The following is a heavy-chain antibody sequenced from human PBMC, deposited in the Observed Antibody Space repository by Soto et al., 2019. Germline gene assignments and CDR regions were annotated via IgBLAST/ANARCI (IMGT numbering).Heavy chain of an antibody. D-gene: IGHD6-13*01. J-gene: IGHJ4*01. CDR2: ISPKFGNT. CDR3: VRDDAAGSNYFDN. V-gene: IGHV1-18*01. CDR1: GYTFTTFS. Sequence: ASVKVSCKTSGYTFTTFSISSVRQAPGQGFEWMGWISPKFGNTNYAPKFQDRVIMTTDTSTSTAYLELRSLRSDDTALYFCVRDDAAGSNYFDNWGHGTRVTVSS.